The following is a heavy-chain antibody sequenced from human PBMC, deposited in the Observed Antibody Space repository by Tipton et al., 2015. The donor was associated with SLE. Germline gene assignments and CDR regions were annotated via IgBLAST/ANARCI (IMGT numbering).Heavy chain of an antibody. CDR2: IYPGDSNV. J-gene: IGHJ6*02. V-gene: IGHV5-51*03. CDR3: ARSLRGSEMDV. CDR1: GFRFSSYW. Sequence: QLVQSGAEVKKPGESLKISCSGSGFRFSSYWIAWVRQMSGKGLEWMGFIYPGDSNVRYTPSFQGHVTMSVDKSISTAYLQWSGLKASDTAMYYCARSLRGSEMDVWGQGTTVTVSS. D-gene: IGHD4-23*01.